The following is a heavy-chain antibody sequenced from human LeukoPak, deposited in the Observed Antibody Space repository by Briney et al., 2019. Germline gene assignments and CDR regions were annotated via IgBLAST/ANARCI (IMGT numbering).Heavy chain of an antibody. D-gene: IGHD3-10*01. V-gene: IGHV3-20*04. J-gene: IGHJ4*02. CDR2: INWNGGST. CDR3: ARDNHYYGSGTYYPHPFDY. Sequence: GGSLRLSCAASGFTFDNYGMSWVRQAPGKGLEWVSGINWNGGSTGYADSVKGRFTISRDNAKNSLYLQMNSLRAEDTAVYYCARDNHYYGSGTYYPHPFDYWGQGTLVTVSS. CDR1: GFTFDNYG.